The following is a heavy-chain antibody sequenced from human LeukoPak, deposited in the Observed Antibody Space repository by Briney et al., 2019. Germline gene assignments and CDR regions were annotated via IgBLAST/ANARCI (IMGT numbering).Heavy chain of an antibody. Sequence: PGGSLRLSCAASGFTFSSYAMHWVRQAPGKGLEWVSLIYSGGSTYYADSVKGRFTISRDNSKNTLYLQMNSLRAEDTAVYYCARDSSIAVAGTLDYWGQGTLVTVSS. CDR2: IYSGGST. CDR3: ARDSSIAVAGTLDY. J-gene: IGHJ4*02. CDR1: GFTFSSYA. D-gene: IGHD6-19*01. V-gene: IGHV3-53*01.